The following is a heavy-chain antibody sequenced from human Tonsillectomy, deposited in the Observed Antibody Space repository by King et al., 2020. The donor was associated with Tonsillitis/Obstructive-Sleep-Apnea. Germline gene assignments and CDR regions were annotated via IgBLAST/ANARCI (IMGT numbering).Heavy chain of an antibody. CDR1: GYSFTTYW. CDR3: ARQGCSSTSCYPYYFDY. V-gene: IGHV5-51*01. CDR2: LYPGDSDT. D-gene: IGHD2-2*01. Sequence: QLVQSGAEVKKPGESLKISCKDSGYSFTTYWIGWVRQMPGKGLEWMGILYPGDSDTRYSPSFQGQVTISADKSISTAYLQLSSLKASDTAMYYCARQGCSSTSCYPYYFDYWGQGTLVTVSS. J-gene: IGHJ4*02.